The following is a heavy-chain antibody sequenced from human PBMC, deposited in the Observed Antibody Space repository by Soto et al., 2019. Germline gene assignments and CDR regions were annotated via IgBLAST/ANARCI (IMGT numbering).Heavy chain of an antibody. CDR1: GFSFNDNW. V-gene: IGHV3-74*01. D-gene: IGHD2-2*01. CDR3: VREMPVPIRGGYYYYSVLDA. CDR2: LKSDGRDT. Sequence: GGSLRLSCAASGFSFNDNWMHWVRQVPGKGLMWVSRLKSDGRDTIYAGSVKGRFTVSRDSAKNTLYLQMNSLRVEDTAVYYCVREMPVPIRGGYYYYSVLDAWGQGTTVTVS. J-gene: IGHJ6*02.